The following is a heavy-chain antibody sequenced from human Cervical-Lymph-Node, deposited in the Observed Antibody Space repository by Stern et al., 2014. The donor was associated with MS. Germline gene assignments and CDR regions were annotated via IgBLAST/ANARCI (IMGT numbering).Heavy chain of an antibody. V-gene: IGHV1-18*01. CDR1: GYTFTSYG. D-gene: IGHD6-13*01. CDR3: ARDSGYSSSWYPWYFDY. CDR2: INAYNGNT. J-gene: IGHJ4*02. Sequence: QVQLVQSGAEVKKPGASVKVSCKASGYTFTSYGISWVRQAPGQGLEWMGWINAYNGNTNYAQKLQGRVTMTTDTSTSTAYMELRNLRSDDTAVYYCARDSGYSSSWYPWYFDYWGQGTLVTVSS.